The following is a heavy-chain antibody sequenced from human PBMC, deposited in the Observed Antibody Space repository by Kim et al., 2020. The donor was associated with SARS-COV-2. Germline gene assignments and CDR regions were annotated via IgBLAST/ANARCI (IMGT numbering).Heavy chain of an antibody. Sequence: NHTPPLRSRVTISVDTSKNQFSLKLSSVTAADTAVYYCAGTVRGANFDYWGRGALVTVSS. J-gene: IGHJ4*02. D-gene: IGHD3-10*01. CDR3: AGTVRGANFDY. V-gene: IGHV4-4*09.